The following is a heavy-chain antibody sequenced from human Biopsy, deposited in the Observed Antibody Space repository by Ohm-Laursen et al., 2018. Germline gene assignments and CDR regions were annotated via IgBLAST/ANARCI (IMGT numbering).Heavy chain of an antibody. CDR3: AADINVWNVNY. J-gene: IGHJ4*02. V-gene: IGHV1-24*01. Sequence: SVKVSCKVSGYTLTELSMPWVRQAPGKGLEWMGGFAPENGKTVYAQNFQARVSMTEDTSTDTAYMELRCLRSEDTAVYYCAADINVWNVNYWGQGTQVTVSS. CDR2: FAPENGKT. D-gene: IGHD1-1*01. CDR1: GYTLTELS.